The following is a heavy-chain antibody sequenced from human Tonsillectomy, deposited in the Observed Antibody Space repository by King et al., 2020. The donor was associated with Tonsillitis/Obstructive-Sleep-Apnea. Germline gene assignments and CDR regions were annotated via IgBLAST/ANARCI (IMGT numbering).Heavy chain of an antibody. J-gene: IGHJ2*01. CDR3: ARGIGTGAYWYFDL. CDR2: INPNSGGT. Sequence: VQLVESGAEVKKPGASVKVSCKASGYTFTGDYMHWVRQAPGQGLEWMGWINPNSGGTNSAQKFQGRVTMTRDTSISTAYMEVSRLRSDDTAVYYCARGIGTGAYWYFDLWGRGTLVTVSS. D-gene: IGHD6-13*01. V-gene: IGHV1-2*02. CDR1: GYTFTGDY.